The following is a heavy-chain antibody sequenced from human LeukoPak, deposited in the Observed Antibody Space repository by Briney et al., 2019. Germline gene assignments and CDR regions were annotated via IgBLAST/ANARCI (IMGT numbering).Heavy chain of an antibody. CDR1: GFTFSDAW. D-gene: IGHD5-12*01. CDR3: ARGRGYSGYDSLDY. CDR2: ISSSSSYI. V-gene: IGHV3-21*01. J-gene: IGHJ4*02. Sequence: GGSLRLSCAASGFTFSDAWMNWVRQAPGKGLEWVSSISSSSSYIYYADSVKGRFTISRDNAKNSLYLQMNSLRAEDTAVYYCARGRGYSGYDSLDYWGQGTLVTVSS.